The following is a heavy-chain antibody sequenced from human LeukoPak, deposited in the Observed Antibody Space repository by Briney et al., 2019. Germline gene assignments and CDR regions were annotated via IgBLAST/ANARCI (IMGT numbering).Heavy chain of an antibody. CDR3: ARHPYQLLWLSWFDP. D-gene: IGHD2-2*01. V-gene: IGHV4-39*01. CDR1: GGSSSSSRYS. J-gene: IGHJ5*02. Sequence: PSETLSLTCTVSGGSSSSSRYSWGWIRQPPGKGLEWIGSIYYSGITYYNPSLKSRVTISVDTSKNQFSLKLSSVTAADTAVYYCARHPYQLLWLSWFDPWGQGTLVTVSS. CDR2: IYYSGIT.